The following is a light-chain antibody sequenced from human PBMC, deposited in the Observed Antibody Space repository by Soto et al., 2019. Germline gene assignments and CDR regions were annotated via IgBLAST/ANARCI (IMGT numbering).Light chain of an antibody. J-gene: IGKJ4*01. Sequence: DIQMTQSPSSLSASVGDRVTITCRARRGIGNYLAWYQQKPGKVPKLLIYAAFILQSGVPSRFSVSGSGTDFTLTISTLQPEDVATYYCPKFNSAPFTFGGGTKVDIK. CDR1: RGIGNY. V-gene: IGKV1-27*01. CDR3: PKFNSAPFT. CDR2: AAF.